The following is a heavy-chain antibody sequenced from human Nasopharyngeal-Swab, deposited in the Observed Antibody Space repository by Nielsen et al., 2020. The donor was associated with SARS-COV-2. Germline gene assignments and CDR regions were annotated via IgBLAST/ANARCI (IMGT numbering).Heavy chain of an antibody. CDR1: GYTFRNNG. Sequence: ASVKVSCKASGYTFRNNGISWVRQGPAQGLEWLGWISTDNGNRNYAQKVLGRVTMTTDTSTSTVYMELRSLRSDDTAVYYCARGGYRSGPAYFDFWGQGALVIVSS. CDR3: ARGGYRSGPAYFDF. CDR2: ISTDNGNR. V-gene: IGHV1-18*01. J-gene: IGHJ4*02. D-gene: IGHD6-19*01.